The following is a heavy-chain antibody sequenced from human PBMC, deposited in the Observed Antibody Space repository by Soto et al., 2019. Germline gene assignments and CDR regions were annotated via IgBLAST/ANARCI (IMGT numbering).Heavy chain of an antibody. J-gene: IGHJ4*02. CDR2: IHGNGGT. CDR3: ASRYGTSEFDH. D-gene: IGHD3-9*01. Sequence: QLQLEESGPGLVKSSETLSLTCSVSGVSISSSSYYWGWIRQSPGEGLEWIGNIHGNGGTQYNPSLRSRFIISVDTSANQFSLRLTSVTAADTAVYYCASRYGTSEFDHWGQGSLVTVSS. CDR1: GVSISSSSYY. V-gene: IGHV4-39*01.